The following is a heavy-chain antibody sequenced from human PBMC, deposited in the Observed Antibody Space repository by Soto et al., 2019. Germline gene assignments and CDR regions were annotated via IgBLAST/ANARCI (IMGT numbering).Heavy chain of an antibody. Sequence: GGSLRLSCAASGLTFSSSPMSWVRQAPGKGLEWVSAISTGGATTYYADSVKGRFTISRDNSKNTLYLQMNGLRVEDTALYHCVAGSMLRARCDYWGQGTLVTVSS. J-gene: IGHJ4*02. CDR1: GLTFSSSP. D-gene: IGHD3-10*01. CDR2: ISTGGATT. V-gene: IGHV3-23*01. CDR3: VAGSMLRARCDY.